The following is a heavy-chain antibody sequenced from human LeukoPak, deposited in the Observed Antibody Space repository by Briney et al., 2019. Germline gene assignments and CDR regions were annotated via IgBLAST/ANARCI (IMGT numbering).Heavy chain of an antibody. CDR1: GGSFSGYY. V-gene: IGHV4-34*01. D-gene: IGHD1-26*01. CDR2: INHSGST. Sequence: SETLSLACAVYGGSFSGYYWSWIRQPPGKGLEWIGEINHSGSTNYNPSPKSRVTISVDTSKNQFPLKLSSVTAADTAVYYCARGRIVGANDAFDIWGQGTMVTVSS. J-gene: IGHJ3*02. CDR3: ARGRIVGANDAFDI.